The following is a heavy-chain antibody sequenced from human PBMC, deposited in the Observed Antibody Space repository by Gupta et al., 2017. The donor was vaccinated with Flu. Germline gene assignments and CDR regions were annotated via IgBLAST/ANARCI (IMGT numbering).Heavy chain of an antibody. J-gene: IGHJ4*02. CDR3: ARSASIVGATMGNFDY. Sequence: EVQLVESGGGLVQPGGSLRLSCAASGFTFSRYWMSWVRQAPGKGLEWVANIKQDGSEKYYVDSVKGRFTISRDNAKNSLYLQMNSLRAEDTAVYYCARSASIVGATMGNFDYWGQGTLVTVSS. V-gene: IGHV3-7*04. CDR2: IKQDGSEK. CDR1: GFTFSRYW. D-gene: IGHD1-26*01.